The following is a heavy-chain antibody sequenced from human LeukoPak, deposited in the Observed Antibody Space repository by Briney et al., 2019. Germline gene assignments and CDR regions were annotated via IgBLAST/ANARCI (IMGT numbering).Heavy chain of an antibody. D-gene: IGHD1-7*01. CDR3: ARWEIRGTAHQLDY. CDR1: GFTLSNHW. Sequence: GGSLRLSCAASGFTLSNHWMSWVRQAPGKGLEWVANIKEDGSQKYYLDSVKGRFTISRDNAKNSMYLQMYSLRAEDTAVYYCARWEIRGTAHQLDYWGQGTLVTVSS. V-gene: IGHV3-7*01. CDR2: IKEDGSQK. J-gene: IGHJ4*02.